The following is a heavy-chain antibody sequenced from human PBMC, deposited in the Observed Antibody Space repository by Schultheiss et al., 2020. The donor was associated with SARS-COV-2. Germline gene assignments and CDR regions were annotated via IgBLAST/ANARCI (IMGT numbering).Heavy chain of an antibody. CDR1: GFTFSDYA. V-gene: IGHV3-23*01. Sequence: GGSLRLSCAASGFTFSDYAMIWVRQAPGKGLEWVSAISGSGGSTYYADSVKGRFTISRDNSKNTLYLQMNSLRAEDTAVYYCANGDEGAHYYYYGMDVWGQGTTVTVSS. CDR2: ISGSGGST. D-gene: IGHD1-26*01. J-gene: IGHJ6*02. CDR3: ANGDEGAHYYYYGMDV.